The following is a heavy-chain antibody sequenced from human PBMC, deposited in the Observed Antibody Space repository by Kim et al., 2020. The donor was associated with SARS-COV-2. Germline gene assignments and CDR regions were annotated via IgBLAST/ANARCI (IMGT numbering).Heavy chain of an antibody. J-gene: IGHJ6*02. CDR2: ISSNGGST. CDR3: VKGAYDFWSGYSDYYYYGMDV. V-gene: IGHV3-64D*09. CDR1: GFTFSSYA. D-gene: IGHD3-3*01. Sequence: GGSLRLSCSASGFTFSSYAMHWVRQAPGKGLEYVSAISSNGGSTYYADSVKGRFTISRDNSKNTLYLQMSSLRAEDTAVYYCVKGAYDFWSGYSDYYYYGMDVWGQGTTVTVSS.